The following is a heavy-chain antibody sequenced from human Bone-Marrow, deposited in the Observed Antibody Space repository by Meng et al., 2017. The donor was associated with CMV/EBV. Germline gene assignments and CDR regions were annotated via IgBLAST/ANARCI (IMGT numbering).Heavy chain of an antibody. CDR1: GGSISSSSYN. Sequence: SETLSLTCTVSGGSISSSSYNWGWIRHPPGKGLEWIGSINYSGSTYYNPSLKNRVTISVDTSKNQITLKLSSVTAADTAVYYSAISGPPYCDFCGSYPYNFDNWGQGTLVTVSS. CDR3: AISGPPYCDFCGSYPYNFDN. CDR2: INYSGST. J-gene: IGHJ4*02. D-gene: IGHD3-3*01. V-gene: IGHV4-39*01.